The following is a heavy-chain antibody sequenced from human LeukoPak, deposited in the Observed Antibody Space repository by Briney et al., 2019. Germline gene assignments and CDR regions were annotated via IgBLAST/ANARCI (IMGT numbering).Heavy chain of an antibody. Sequence: PSETLSLTCAVSGGSISSSNWWSWVRQPPGKGLEWIGEIYHSGSANYNPSLKSRVTISVDRSKNQFSLKLSSVTAADTAVYYCARSLPIYDSSGYYSNWFDPWGQGTLVTVSS. D-gene: IGHD3-22*01. CDR2: IYHSGSA. CDR1: GGSISSSNW. CDR3: ARSLPIYDSSGYYSNWFDP. V-gene: IGHV4-4*02. J-gene: IGHJ5*02.